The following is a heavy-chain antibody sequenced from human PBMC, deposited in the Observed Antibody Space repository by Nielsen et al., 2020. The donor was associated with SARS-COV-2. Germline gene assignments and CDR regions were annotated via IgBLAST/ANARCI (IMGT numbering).Heavy chain of an antibody. CDR3: AREEHCSSTSCYTGMIGGAFDI. CDR2: IYYSGST. Sequence: WIRQPPGKGLEWIGYIYYSGSTYYNPSLKSRVTISVDTSKNQFSLKLSSVTAADTAVYYCAREEHCSSTSCYTGMIGGAFDIWGQGTMVTVSS. D-gene: IGHD2-2*02. V-gene: IGHV4-30-4*01. J-gene: IGHJ3*02.